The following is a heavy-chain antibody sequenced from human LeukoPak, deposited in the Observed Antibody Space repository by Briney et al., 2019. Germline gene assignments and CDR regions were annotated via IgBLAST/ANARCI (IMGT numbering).Heavy chain of an antibody. V-gene: IGHV4-30-4*08. CDR1: GGSINSGDYY. J-gene: IGHJ4*02. CDR3: ARGGELYRS. D-gene: IGHD4-11*01. CDR2: IYYSGST. Sequence: SETLSLTCTVSGGSINSGDYYWSWIRQHPGKGLEWIGYIYYSGSTYYNPSLKSRVTISVDTSKKQFSLKLSSVTAADTAVYYCARGGELYRSWGQGTLVTVSS.